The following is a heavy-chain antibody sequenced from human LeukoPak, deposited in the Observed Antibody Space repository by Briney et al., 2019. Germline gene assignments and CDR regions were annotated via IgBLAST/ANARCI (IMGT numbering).Heavy chain of an antibody. J-gene: IGHJ4*02. V-gene: IGHV3-21*01. CDR2: ISSSSSYI. CDR1: GFTFSSYS. Sequence: GSLRLSCAASGFTFSSYSMNWVRQAPGKGLEWVSSISSSSSYIYYADSVKGRFTISRDNAKNSLYLQMNSLRAEDTAVCYCARPPSELHPFDYWGQGTLVTVSS. CDR3: ARPPSELHPFDY. D-gene: IGHD5-24*01.